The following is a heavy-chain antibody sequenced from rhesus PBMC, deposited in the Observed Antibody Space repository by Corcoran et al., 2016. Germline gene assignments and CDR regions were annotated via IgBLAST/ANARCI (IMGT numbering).Heavy chain of an antibody. CDR3: VLGGNYIGVDY. Sequence: QLQLQESGPGLVKPSETLSLTCAVSGGSISSSYWSWIRQAPGKGLEWIGYIYGGGRYTGYNPALKSRVTLSVDTSKNQLSLRLSSVTAADTACYYCVLGGNYIGVDYWGQGVLVTVSS. V-gene: IGHV4-169*01. D-gene: IGHD1-44*01. CDR2: IYGGGRYT. CDR1: GGSISSSY. J-gene: IGHJ4*01.